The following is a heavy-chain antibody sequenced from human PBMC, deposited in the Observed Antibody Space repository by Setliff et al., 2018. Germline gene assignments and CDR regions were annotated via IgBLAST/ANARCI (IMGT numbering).Heavy chain of an antibody. CDR3: TTDPVGNSGFDV. V-gene: IGHV3-15*01. D-gene: IGHD5-12*01. CDR2: IKFISQGRTT. CDR1: GFTFSNAW. Sequence: PGGSLRLSCVASGFTFSNAWMSWVRQAPGKGLEWVGRIKFISQGRTTDYAAPVEDRFTISRDDSKNTLYLQMNDLKTEDTAVYFCTTDPVGNSGFDVWGQGTMVTVSS. J-gene: IGHJ3*01.